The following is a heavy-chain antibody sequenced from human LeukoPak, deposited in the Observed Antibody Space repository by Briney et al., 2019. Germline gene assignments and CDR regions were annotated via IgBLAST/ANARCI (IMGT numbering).Heavy chain of an antibody. CDR3: ARESPTVTTPYGMDV. Sequence: PSETLSLTCTVSGGSISSYYWSWIRQPPGKGLEWIGYIYYSGSTNYNPSLKSRVTISVDTSKNQFSLKLSSVTAADTAVYYCARESPTVTTPYGMDVWGQGTTVTVSS. V-gene: IGHV4-59*01. CDR2: IYYSGST. J-gene: IGHJ6*02. CDR1: GGSISSYY. D-gene: IGHD4-11*01.